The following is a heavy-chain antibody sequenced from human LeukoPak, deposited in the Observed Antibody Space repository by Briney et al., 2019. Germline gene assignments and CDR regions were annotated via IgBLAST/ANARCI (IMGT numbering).Heavy chain of an antibody. CDR2: MNPNSGNT. D-gene: IGHD6-19*01. CDR3: ARDRSWGYSSGWYPRRFDY. Sequence: ASVKVSCKASGYTFTSYDINWVRQATGQGLEWMGWMNPNSGNTGYAQKFQGRVTMTRNTSISTAYMELSSLRSEDTAVYYCARDRSWGYSSGWYPRRFDYWGQGTLVTVSS. CDR1: GYTFTSYD. J-gene: IGHJ4*02. V-gene: IGHV1-8*01.